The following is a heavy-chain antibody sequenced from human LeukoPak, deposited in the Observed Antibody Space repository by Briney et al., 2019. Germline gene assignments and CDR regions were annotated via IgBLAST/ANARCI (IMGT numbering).Heavy chain of an antibody. CDR1: GDSISKYY. CDR2: ISYTGTT. D-gene: IGHD3-16*01. CDR3: ARHFGSAKSWFDP. J-gene: IGHJ5*02. Sequence: SETLSLTCTVSGDSISKYYWSWIRQPPGRGLEWIGYISYTGTTTYTPSLMTRVTITSDTPKNRFSLKLTSVTAADTAVYYCARHFGSAKSWFDPWGQGTLVTVSS. V-gene: IGHV4-59*08.